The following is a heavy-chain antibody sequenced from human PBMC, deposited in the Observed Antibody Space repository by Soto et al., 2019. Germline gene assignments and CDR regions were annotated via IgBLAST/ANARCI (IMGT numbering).Heavy chain of an antibody. CDR1: GYSFTSYW. D-gene: IGHD3-22*01. CDR2: IYPGDSDT. Sequence: PGESLKISCKGSGYSFTSYWIGWVRQMPGKGLEWMGIIYPGDSDTRYSPSFQGQVTISADKSISTAYLQWSSLKASDTAMYYCARQVMESEAMIVVVIDLGGAFDIWGQGTMVTVSS. J-gene: IGHJ3*02. V-gene: IGHV5-51*01. CDR3: ARQVMESEAMIVVVIDLGGAFDI.